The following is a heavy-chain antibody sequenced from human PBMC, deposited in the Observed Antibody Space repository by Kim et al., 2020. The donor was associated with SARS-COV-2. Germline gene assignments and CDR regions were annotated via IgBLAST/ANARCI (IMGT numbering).Heavy chain of an antibody. CDR1: GGSISSSSYY. Sequence: SETLSLTCTVSGGSISSSSYYWGWIRQPPGKGLEWIGSIYYSGSTYYNPSLKSRVTISVDTSKNQFSLKLSSVTAADTAVYYCARPRHGDYGTTYFDYWGQGTLVTVSS. CDR3: ARPRHGDYGTTYFDY. J-gene: IGHJ4*02. V-gene: IGHV4-39*01. D-gene: IGHD4-17*01. CDR2: IYYSGST.